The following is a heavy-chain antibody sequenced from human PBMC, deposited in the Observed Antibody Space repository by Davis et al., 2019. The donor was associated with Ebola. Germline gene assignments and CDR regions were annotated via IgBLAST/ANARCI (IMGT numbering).Heavy chain of an antibody. J-gene: IGHJ6*02. CDR1: GFTFSGSA. V-gene: IGHV3-73*01. CDR3: ARSTSAPWDYYYYYGMDV. D-gene: IGHD1-26*01. CDR2: IRSKANSYAT. Sequence: GGSLRLSCAASGFTFSGSAMHWVRQASGKGLEWVGRIRSKANSYATAYAASVKGRFTISRDDSKNTAYLQMNSLRAEDTAVYYCARSTSAPWDYYYYYGMDVWGQGTTVTVSS.